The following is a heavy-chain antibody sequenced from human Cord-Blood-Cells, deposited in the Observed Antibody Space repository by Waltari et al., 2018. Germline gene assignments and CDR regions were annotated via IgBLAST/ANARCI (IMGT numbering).Heavy chain of an antibody. V-gene: IGHV1-8*01. CDR3: ARRDGSLCYYCGMAV. J-gene: IGHJ6*01. CDR1: GYTFTSYD. D-gene: IGHD3-10*01. CDR2: MNPNSGNT. Sequence: QVQLVQSGAEVKKPGASVKVSCKASGYTFTSYDINGVRQAPGQVLEWMVWMNPNSGNTGYAQKVQGRVTMTRNTSRGTAYLELSSMRSEDTAVYYCARRDGSLCYYCGMAVWGQETTVTVSS.